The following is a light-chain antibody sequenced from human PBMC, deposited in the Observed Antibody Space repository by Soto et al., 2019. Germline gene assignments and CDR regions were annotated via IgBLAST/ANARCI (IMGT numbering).Light chain of an antibody. Sequence: QSVLTQPASVSGSPRQSITISCTGTSRDVGAYDFVSWYQQHPGKAPKLMIYDVSNRPSGVSTRFSGSKSGNTASLTISGLQAEDEADYYCGSYTISSSRVFGTGTKVTVL. CDR1: SRDVGAYDF. CDR3: GSYTISSSRV. J-gene: IGLJ1*01. V-gene: IGLV2-14*03. CDR2: DVS.